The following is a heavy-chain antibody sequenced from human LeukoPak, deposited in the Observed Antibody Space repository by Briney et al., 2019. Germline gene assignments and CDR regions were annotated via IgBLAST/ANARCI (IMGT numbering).Heavy chain of an antibody. V-gene: IGHV1-2*02. CDR2: INPNSGGT. CDR3: ARGAAAGAHYYYYYMDV. Sequence: ASVKVSCKSSGYTFTVYYIHWVRQAPGQGLEWMGWINPNSGGTNFGDKFQGRVAMTRDTSISAAYMQLSRLRSDDTAVYFCARGAAAGAHYYYYYMDVWGKGTTATVS. J-gene: IGHJ6*03. CDR1: GYTFTVYY. D-gene: IGHD6-13*01.